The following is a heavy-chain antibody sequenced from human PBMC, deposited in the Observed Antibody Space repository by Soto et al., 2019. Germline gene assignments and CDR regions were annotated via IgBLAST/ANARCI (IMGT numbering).Heavy chain of an antibody. J-gene: IGHJ6*03. Sequence: GGSLRLSCAASGFTFSSYWMSWVRQAPGKGLEWVANIKQDGSEKYYVDSVKGRFTISRDNAKNSLYLQMNSLRAEDTAVYYCARVGDSSSWYQDYMDVWGKGTTVTVSS. CDR1: GFTFSSYW. D-gene: IGHD6-13*01. CDR3: ARVGDSSSWYQDYMDV. V-gene: IGHV3-7*01. CDR2: IKQDGSEK.